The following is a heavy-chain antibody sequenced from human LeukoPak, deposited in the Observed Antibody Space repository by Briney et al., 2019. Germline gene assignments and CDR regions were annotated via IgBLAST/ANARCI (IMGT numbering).Heavy chain of an antibody. V-gene: IGHV4-59*08. D-gene: IGHD3-22*01. CDR2: IYYSGST. Sequence: PSETLSLTCTVSGGSISSYYWSWIRQPPGKGLEWIGYIYYSGSTNYNPSLKSRVTISVDTSKNQFSLKLSSVTAADTAVYYCARHYYDSSGYTDAFDIWGQGTMVTVSS. J-gene: IGHJ3*02. CDR1: GGSISSYY. CDR3: ARHYYDSSGYTDAFDI.